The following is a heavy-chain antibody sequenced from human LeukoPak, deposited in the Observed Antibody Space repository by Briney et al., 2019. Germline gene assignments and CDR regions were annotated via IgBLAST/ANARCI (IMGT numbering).Heavy chain of an antibody. CDR1: GFTFSSYG. CDR3: AKDQPRYSYGDYFDY. D-gene: IGHD5-18*01. J-gene: IGHJ4*02. V-gene: IGHV3-30*18. Sequence: GGSLRLSCAASGFTFSSYGMHWVRQAPGKGLEWVAVISYDGSNKYYADSVKGRFTISRDNSKNTLYLQINSLRAEDTAVYYCAKDQPRYSYGDYFDYWGQGTLVTVSS. CDR2: ISYDGSNK.